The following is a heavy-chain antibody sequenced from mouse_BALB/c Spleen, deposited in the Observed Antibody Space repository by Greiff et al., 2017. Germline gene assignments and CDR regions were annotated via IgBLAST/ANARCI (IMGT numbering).Heavy chain of an antibody. J-gene: IGHJ4*01. Sequence: EVQRVESGPELEKPGASVKISCKASGYSFTGYNMNWVKQSNGKSLEWIGNIDPYYGGTSYNQKFKGKATLTVDKSSSTAYMQLKSLTSEDSAVYYCARRGRHYGNYDYAMDYWGQGTSVTGSS. V-gene: IGHV1-39*01. D-gene: IGHD2-1*01. CDR3: ARRGRHYGNYDYAMDY. CDR1: GYSFTGYN. CDR2: IDPYYGGT.